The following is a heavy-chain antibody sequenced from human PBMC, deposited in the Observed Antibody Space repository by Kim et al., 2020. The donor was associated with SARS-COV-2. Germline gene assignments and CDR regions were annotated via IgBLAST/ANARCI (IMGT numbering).Heavy chain of an antibody. Sequence: SETLSLTCSVSGGSISSYFWSWIRQPPGKGLEWIGDIYKSGSTNYNPSLKSRVTMSVDTSKNQFSLRLSSVTAADTAVYFCARLQNTSSSAGEVSYFDF. V-gene: IGHV4-59*08. CDR1: GGSISSYF. D-gene: IGHD3-16*01. J-gene: IGHJ3*01. CDR2: IYKSGST. CDR3: ARLQNTSSSAGEVSYFDF.